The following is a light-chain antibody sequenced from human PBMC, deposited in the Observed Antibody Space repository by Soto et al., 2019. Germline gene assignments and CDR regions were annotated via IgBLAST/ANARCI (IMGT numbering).Light chain of an antibody. J-gene: IGLJ2*01. CDR2: STN. Sequence: QAVVSQEPSFSVSPGGTVTLTCGLTSGSVLTSYYPTWYQQTPGQAPRTLIYSTNIRSSGVPDRFSGSILGNKAALTITGAQADAESDYYCALYVGTGTVVFGGGTKVTVL. V-gene: IGLV8-61*01. CDR3: ALYVGTGTVV. CDR1: SGSVLTSYY.